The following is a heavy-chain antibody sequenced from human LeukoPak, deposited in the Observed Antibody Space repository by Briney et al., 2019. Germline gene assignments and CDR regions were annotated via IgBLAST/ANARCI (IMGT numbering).Heavy chain of an antibody. CDR3: ARKVAGIARTYYFDY. V-gene: IGHV4-34*01. CDR2: INHSGST. J-gene: IGHJ4*02. CDR1: GGSFSGYY. D-gene: IGHD6-19*01. Sequence: SETLSLTCAVYGGSFSGYYWSWIRQPPGKGLEWIGEINHSGSTNYNPSLKSRVTISVDTSKNQFSLKLSSVTAADTAVYYCARKVAGIARTYYFDYWGQGTLDTVSS.